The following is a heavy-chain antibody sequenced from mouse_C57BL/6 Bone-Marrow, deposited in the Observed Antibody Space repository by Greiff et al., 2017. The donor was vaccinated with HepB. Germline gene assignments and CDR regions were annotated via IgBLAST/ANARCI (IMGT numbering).Heavy chain of an antibody. D-gene: IGHD1-1*01. V-gene: IGHV5-2*01. J-gene: IGHJ4*01. CDR2: INSDGGST. CDR3: ARHAHYYGSSYYAMDY. CDR1: EYEFPSHD. Sequence: EVQVVESGGGLVQPGESLKLSCESNEYEFPSHDMSWVRKTPEKRLELVAAINSDGGSTYYPDTMERRFIISRDNTKKTWYLQMSSLRSEDTALYYCARHAHYYGSSYYAMDYWGQGTSVTVSS.